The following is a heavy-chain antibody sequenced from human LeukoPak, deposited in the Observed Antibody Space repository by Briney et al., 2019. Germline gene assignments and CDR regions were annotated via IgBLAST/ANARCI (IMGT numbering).Heavy chain of an antibody. V-gene: IGHV3-53*01. CDR1: GFTVRSNY. CDR2: IYSGGST. D-gene: IGHD3-10*01. CDR3: AKDDAWLRFGE. Sequence: GGSLRLSCAASGFTVRSNYMSWVRQAPGKGLEWVSVIYSGGSTYYADSVQGRFPISRDNSKNTLYLEVISLTADDTAVYYCAKDDAWLRFGEWSQGTLVTVSS. J-gene: IGHJ4*02.